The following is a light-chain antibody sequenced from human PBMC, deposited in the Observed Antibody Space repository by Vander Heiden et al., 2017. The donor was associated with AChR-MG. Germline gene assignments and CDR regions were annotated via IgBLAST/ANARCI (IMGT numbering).Light chain of an antibody. CDR3: QHDCTSRT. CDR2: GAS. J-gene: IGKJ1*01. V-gene: IGKV3-20*01. Sequence: EIVLTQSPGTLSLSPGERATLSCRASQSITSSYLAWYQQKRGQAPRLLIYGASTRANGIPDRFSGSGSGTDFTLTISRLEPEDFAVYYWQHDCTSRTFGQRTKVEIK. CDR1: QSITSSY.